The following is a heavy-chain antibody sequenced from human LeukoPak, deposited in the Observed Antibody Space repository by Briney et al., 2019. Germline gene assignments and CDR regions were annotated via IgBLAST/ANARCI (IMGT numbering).Heavy chain of an antibody. J-gene: IGHJ4*02. D-gene: IGHD3-22*01. CDR3: ARVRYYYDSSGYQTLYYFDY. CDR1: GGTFSSYA. Sequence: GSSVKVSCKASGGTFSSYAISWVRQAPGQGLEWMGGIIPIFGTTNYAQKFQDRVTITADKSTSTAYMELSSLRSEDTAVYYCARVRYYYDSSGYQTLYYFDYWGQGTLVTVSS. V-gene: IGHV1-69*06. CDR2: IIPIFGTT.